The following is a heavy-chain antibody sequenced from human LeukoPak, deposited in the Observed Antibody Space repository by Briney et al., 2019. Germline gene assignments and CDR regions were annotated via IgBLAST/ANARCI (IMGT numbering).Heavy chain of an antibody. CDR1: GYTFTSYD. D-gene: IGHD1-26*01. CDR2: MNPNSGNT. V-gene: IGHV1-8*01. CDR3: ALSGSYAPFDY. J-gene: IGHJ4*02. Sequence: ASVKVSCKASGYTFTSYDINWVRQATGQGLEWMGWMNPNSGNTGYAQKFQGRVTMTRNTSISTAYMELSSLRYDDTAVYYCALSGSYAPFDYWGQGTLVTVSS.